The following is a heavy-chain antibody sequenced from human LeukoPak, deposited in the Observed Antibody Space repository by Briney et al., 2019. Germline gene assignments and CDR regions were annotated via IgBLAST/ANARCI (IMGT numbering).Heavy chain of an antibody. J-gene: IGHJ4*02. CDR2: IYYRGST. V-gene: IGHV4-59*01. CDR3: ARAPLWGGTLFFDY. CDR1: GGSISSYY. D-gene: IGHD3-3*01. Sequence: SETLSLTCTVSGGSISSYYWSWIRQPPGKGLEWIGYIYYRGSTNYNPSLKSRVTISVDTSKNQFSLKLSSVTAADTAVYYCARAPLWGGTLFFDYWGQGTLVTVSS.